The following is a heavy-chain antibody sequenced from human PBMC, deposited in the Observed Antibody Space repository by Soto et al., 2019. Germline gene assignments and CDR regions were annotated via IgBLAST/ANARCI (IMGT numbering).Heavy chain of an antibody. CDR1: GGTFSSYA. Sequence: SVEVSCKASGGTFSSYAISWVRQAPGQGLEWMGGIIPIFGTANYAQKFQGRVTITADESTSTAYMELSSLRSEDTAVYSCARHVYSDYPILYWGQGTLVTVSS. J-gene: IGHJ4*02. CDR2: IIPIFGTA. CDR3: ARHVYSDYPILY. V-gene: IGHV1-69*13. D-gene: IGHD4-17*01.